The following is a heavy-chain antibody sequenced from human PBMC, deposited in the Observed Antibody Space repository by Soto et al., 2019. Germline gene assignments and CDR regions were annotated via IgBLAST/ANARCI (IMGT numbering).Heavy chain of an antibody. CDR2: ISTSPSTI. Sequence: PGGSLRLSCAASGFTFSDFYMSWIRQTPGTGLEWLSYISTSPSTIYYADSVKGRFTISRDNAKNSLYLQMNSLRADDTAVYYCVRHFWSGYSDYWGQGTLVTVSS. D-gene: IGHD3-3*02. CDR1: GFTFSDFY. V-gene: IGHV3-11*01. J-gene: IGHJ4*02. CDR3: VRHFWSGYSDY.